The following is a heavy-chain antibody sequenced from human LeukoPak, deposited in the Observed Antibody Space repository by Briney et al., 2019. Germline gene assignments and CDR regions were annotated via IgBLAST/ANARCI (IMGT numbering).Heavy chain of an antibody. V-gene: IGHV3-30-3*01. CDR1: GFTFSSYA. CDR2: ISYDGSNK. J-gene: IGHJ3*02. Sequence: GGSLRLSCAASGFTFSSYAMHWVRQAPGKGLEWVAVISYDGSNKYYADSVKGRFTISRDNSKNTLYLQMNSLRAEDTAVYYCARDSYDLYAFDIWGQGTMVTVSS. CDR3: ARDSYDLYAFDI. D-gene: IGHD3-22*01.